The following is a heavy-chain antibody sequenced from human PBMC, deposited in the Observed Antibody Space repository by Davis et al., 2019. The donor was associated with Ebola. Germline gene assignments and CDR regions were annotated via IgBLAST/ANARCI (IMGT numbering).Heavy chain of an antibody. Sequence: GESLKISCAASGFSFGSNDMQWVRQAPGKGLEWVAFIRYDGTITYYPDSVKGRFTISRDNSKNMVYLQMNSLRTDDTAVYYCAKNRIGPRYFEHWGQGTLVIVSS. CDR3: AKNRIGPRYFEH. CDR1: GFSFGSND. D-gene: IGHD6-6*01. CDR2: IRYDGTIT. J-gene: IGHJ4*02. V-gene: IGHV3-30*02.